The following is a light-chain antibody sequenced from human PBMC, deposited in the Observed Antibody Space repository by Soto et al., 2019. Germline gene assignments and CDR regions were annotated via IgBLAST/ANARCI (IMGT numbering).Light chain of an antibody. CDR3: QQYNNWPPIT. CDR1: QSVRSN. Sequence: EVVMTQSPATLSVSPGERVTLSGMASQSVRSNLAWYQQKPGQSPRLLIYGASTRATGIPARFSGSGSGTEFTLTIRSLQSEDFAVYYCQQYNNWPPITCGQGTRREIK. J-gene: IGKJ5*01. V-gene: IGKV3-15*01. CDR2: GAS.